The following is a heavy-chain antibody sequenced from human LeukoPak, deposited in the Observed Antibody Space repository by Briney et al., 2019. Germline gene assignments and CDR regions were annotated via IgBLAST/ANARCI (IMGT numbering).Heavy chain of an antibody. D-gene: IGHD3-3*01. CDR2: INHSGST. V-gene: IGHV4-34*01. Sequence: SETLSLTCAVYGGSVSGYYWSWIREPPGRGLEWIGEINHSGSTNYNPSLKSRVTISVDTSKNQFSFKLSSATDAETAVYYCARSRLWSGYYFRGGRIDYWGQGNLVTVSS. CDR3: ARSRLWSGYYFRGGRIDY. CDR1: GGSVSGYY. J-gene: IGHJ4*02.